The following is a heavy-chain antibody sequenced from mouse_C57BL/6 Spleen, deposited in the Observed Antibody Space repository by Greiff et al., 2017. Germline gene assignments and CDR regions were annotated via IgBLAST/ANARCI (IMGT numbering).Heavy chain of an antibody. J-gene: IGHJ2*01. CDR1: GYTFTSYW. Sequence: QVQLQQPGAELVMPGASVKLSCKASGYTFTSYWMHWVKQRPGQGLEWIGEIDPSDSYTNYNQKFKGKSTLTVDKSSSTASMQLSSLTSEDSAVYYCARSGQNYNYFDYWGQGTTLTVAS. CDR2: IDPSDSYT. CDR3: ARSGQNYNYFDY. D-gene: IGHD2-1*01. V-gene: IGHV1-69*01.